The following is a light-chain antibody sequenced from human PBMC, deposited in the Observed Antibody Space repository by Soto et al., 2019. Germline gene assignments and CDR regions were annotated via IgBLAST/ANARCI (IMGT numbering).Light chain of an antibody. Sequence: QSALTQPPSASGSPGQSVTISCTRTSSDVGRYKYVSWYQQYPGKAPKVMIYEVNKRPSGVPDRFSGSKSGNTASLTVSGLQTEDEAHYYCSSFAGSSKLVFGGGTKVTVL. V-gene: IGLV2-8*01. CDR1: SSDVGRYKY. J-gene: IGLJ3*02. CDR2: EVN. CDR3: SSFAGSSKLV.